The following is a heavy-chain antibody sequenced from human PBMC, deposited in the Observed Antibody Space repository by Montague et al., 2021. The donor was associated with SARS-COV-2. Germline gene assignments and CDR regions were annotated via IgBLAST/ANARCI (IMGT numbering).Heavy chain of an antibody. CDR3: ARILVAAAGSPFDP. J-gene: IGHJ5*02. D-gene: IGHD6-13*01. CDR1: GFSLSISGMC. Sequence: PALVKPTQTLTLTCTFSGFSLSISGMCVSWIRQPPGKALEWLARIDWDDDKYYSTSLKTRLTISKDPSKNQVVLTMTNMDPVDTATYYCARILVAAAGSPFDPWGQGTLVTVSS. CDR2: IDWDDDK. V-gene: IGHV2-70*11.